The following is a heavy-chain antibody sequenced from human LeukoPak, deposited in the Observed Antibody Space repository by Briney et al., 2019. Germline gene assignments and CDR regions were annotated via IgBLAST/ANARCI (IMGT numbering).Heavy chain of an antibody. D-gene: IGHD3-22*01. J-gene: IGHJ4*02. CDR1: GYTFTSYD. V-gene: IGHV1-18*01. CDR3: ARWSENSSGLGDY. Sequence: ASVKVSCKASGYTFTSYDISWVRQAPGEGLEWMGWIAAYTSDTFYAQKLRGRVTMTTDTSTSTAYMELRSLRSDDTAMYYCARWSENSSGLGDYWGQGTLVTVSS. CDR2: IAAYTSDT.